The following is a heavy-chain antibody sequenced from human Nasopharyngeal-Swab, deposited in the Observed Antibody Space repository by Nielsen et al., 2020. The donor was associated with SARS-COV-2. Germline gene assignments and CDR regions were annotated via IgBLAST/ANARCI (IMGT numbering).Heavy chain of an antibody. Sequence: GGSLRLSCAASGFIFSDYSMNWVRQAPGKGLEWVAVIWYEGSNKYYADSVKGRFTISRDNPKNTLYLQMNSLRAEDTAVYYCARDGPSGYCTNGVCYSYYMDVWGKGTTVTVSS. CDR3: ARDGPSGYCTNGVCYSYYMDV. CDR1: GFIFSDYS. J-gene: IGHJ6*03. D-gene: IGHD2-8*01. CDR2: IWYEGSNK. V-gene: IGHV3-33*08.